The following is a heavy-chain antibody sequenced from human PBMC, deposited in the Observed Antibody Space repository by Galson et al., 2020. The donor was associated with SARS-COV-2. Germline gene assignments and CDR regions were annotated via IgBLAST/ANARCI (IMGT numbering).Heavy chain of an antibody. V-gene: IGHV5-51*01. CDR3: ARRNYDFWSGYTFGELGYYYYMDV. Sequence: GESLKISCKGSGYSFTSYWIGCVRQMPGKGLEWMGIIYPGDSDTRYSPSFQGQVTISADKSISTAYLQWSSLKASDTAMYYCARRNYDFWSGYTFGELGYYYYMDVWGKGTTVTVSS. CDR2: IYPGDSDT. CDR1: GYSFTSYW. J-gene: IGHJ6*03. D-gene: IGHD3-3*01.